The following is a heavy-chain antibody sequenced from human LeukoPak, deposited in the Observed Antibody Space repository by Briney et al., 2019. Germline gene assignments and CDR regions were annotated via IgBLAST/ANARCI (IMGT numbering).Heavy chain of an antibody. CDR2: NGNA. CDR3: ARDTSSWPTLEY. CDR1: GGSVSSDIYH. V-gene: IGHV4-61*01. D-gene: IGHD6-13*01. Sequence: SETLSLTCIVSGGSVSSDIYHWSWIRQAPGKGLEWIGHNGNANYNPSLQSRVTISVDTSKNQFSLRLTSVTAADTAVYYCARDTSSWPTLEYWGQGTLVTVSS. J-gene: IGHJ4*02.